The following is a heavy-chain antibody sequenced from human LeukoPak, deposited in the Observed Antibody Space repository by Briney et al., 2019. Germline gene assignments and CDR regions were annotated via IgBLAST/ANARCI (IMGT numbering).Heavy chain of an antibody. CDR1: GFTVSSNY. D-gene: IGHD6-19*01. V-gene: IGHV3-53*01. CDR2: IYSGGST. CDR3: AKDLKAVAGHFDY. Sequence: GGSLRLSCAASGFTVSSNYMSWVRQAPGKGLEWVSVIYSGGSTYYADSVKGRFTISRDNSKNTLYLQMNSLRAEDTAVYYCAKDLKAVAGHFDYWGQGTLVTVSS. J-gene: IGHJ4*02.